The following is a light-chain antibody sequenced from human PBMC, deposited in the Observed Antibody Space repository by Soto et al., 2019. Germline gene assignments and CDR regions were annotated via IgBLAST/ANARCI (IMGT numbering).Light chain of an antibody. CDR3: SSYTTSSTRV. J-gene: IGLJ1*01. Sequence: QSVRTQPASVSGSPGQSIAISCSGSSSDLGIYNYVSWYQQHPGKVPKLIIFEVTNRPSGVSNRFSGSKSGNTASLTISGLQAEGEADYYCSSYTTSSTRVFGTGTKVTVL. CDR1: SSDLGIYNY. V-gene: IGLV2-14*01. CDR2: EVT.